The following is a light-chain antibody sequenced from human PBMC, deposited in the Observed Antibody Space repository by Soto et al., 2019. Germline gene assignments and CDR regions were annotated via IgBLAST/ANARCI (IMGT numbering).Light chain of an antibody. CDR3: QQYNTYRT. J-gene: IGKJ1*01. V-gene: IGKV1-5*01. CDR1: QSISSW. Sequence: DIQMTQSPYTLSASVGDRVTITCRASQSISSWLTWYQQKPGKAPKLLIYDASNLESGVPSRFSGSGSGTEFTLTISTLQPDDFATYYCQQYNTYRTFGQGTKVDIK. CDR2: DAS.